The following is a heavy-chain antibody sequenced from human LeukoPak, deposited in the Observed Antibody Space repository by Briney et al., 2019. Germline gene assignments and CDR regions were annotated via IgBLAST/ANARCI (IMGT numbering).Heavy chain of an antibody. J-gene: IGHJ4*02. V-gene: IGHV4-39*07. CDR3: AGVEMATNIDY. CDR1: GGSISSSSYY. D-gene: IGHD5-24*01. CDR2: IYYSGST. Sequence: SETLSLTCTVSGGSISSSSYYWGWIRQPPGKGLEWIGSIYYSGSTNYNPSLKSRVTISVDTSKNQFSLKLSSVTAADTAVYYCAGVEMATNIDYWGQGTLVTVSS.